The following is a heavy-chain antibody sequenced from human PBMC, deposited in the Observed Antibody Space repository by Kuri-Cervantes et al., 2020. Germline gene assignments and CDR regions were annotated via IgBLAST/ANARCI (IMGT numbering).Heavy chain of an antibody. CDR1: GFTFSSYA. CDR3: ARDGGSSSWYSLDGGMDV. D-gene: IGHD6-13*01. CDR2: ISGSGGST. J-gene: IGHJ6*02. Sequence: GESLKISCAASGFTFSSYAMSWVRQAPGKGLEWVSAISGSGGSTYYTDSVKGRFTISIDNSKNTLYLQMNSLRAEDTAVYYCARDGGSSSWYSLDGGMDVWGQGTTVTVSS. V-gene: IGHV3-23*01.